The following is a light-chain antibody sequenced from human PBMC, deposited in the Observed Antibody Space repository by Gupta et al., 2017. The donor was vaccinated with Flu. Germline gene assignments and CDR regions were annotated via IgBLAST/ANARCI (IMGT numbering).Light chain of an antibody. V-gene: IGKV3-20*01. CDR3: QQYSYLLYT. CDR2: GAS. Sequence: ERATLSCRASQNIRDNYIGWFQQKPGQARSLLMYGASTRATGIADRCSGSGAGAVFTLTISRLAAEDFAVYFCQQYSYLLYTFGQGTKLAI. J-gene: IGKJ2*01. CDR1: QNIRDNY.